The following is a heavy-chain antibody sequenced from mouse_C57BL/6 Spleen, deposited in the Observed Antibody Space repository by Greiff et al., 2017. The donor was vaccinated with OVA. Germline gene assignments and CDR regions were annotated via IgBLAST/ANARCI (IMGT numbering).Heavy chain of an antibody. CDR3: ARSSFYYGSSGYFDV. D-gene: IGHD1-1*01. Sequence: EVQRVESGPELVKPGASVKISCKASGYSFTGYYMNWVKQSPEKSLEWIGEINPSTGGTTYNQKFKAKATLTVDKCSSTAYMQLKSLTSEDSAVYYCARSSFYYGSSGYFDVWGTGTTVTVSS. CDR1: GYSFTGYY. V-gene: IGHV1-42*01. CDR2: INPSTGGT. J-gene: IGHJ1*03.